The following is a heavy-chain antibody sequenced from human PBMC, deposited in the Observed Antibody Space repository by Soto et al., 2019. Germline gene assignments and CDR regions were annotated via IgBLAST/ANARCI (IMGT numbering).Heavy chain of an antibody. CDR1: GYTFTSYG. CDR2: ISAYNGNT. CDR3: ARDYTSYSSSSHGMDV. Sequence: ASVKVSCKASGYTFTSYGISWVRQAPGQGLEWMGRISAYNGNTNYAQKLQGRVTMTTDTSTSTAYMELRSLRSDDTAVYYCARDYTSYSSSSHGMDVWGQGTTVTV. J-gene: IGHJ6*02. V-gene: IGHV1-18*04. D-gene: IGHD6-6*01.